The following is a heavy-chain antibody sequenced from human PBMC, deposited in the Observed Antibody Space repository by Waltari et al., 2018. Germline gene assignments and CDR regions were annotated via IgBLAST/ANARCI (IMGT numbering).Heavy chain of an antibody. Sequence: QLQLQESGPRLVRPSETLSLICRVSGVSITSNRHYWAWIRQSPGQGLEWIGTVSYSGTTYLSPSLNSRVSVSRDTSKSQVSLILGSVTAADMAVYYCATYIGASVGTAAFDVWGQGTMVTGSS. D-gene: IGHD5-12*01. V-gene: IGHV4-39*01. CDR2: VSYSGTT. CDR1: GVSITSNRHY. J-gene: IGHJ3*01. CDR3: ATYIGASVGTAAFDV.